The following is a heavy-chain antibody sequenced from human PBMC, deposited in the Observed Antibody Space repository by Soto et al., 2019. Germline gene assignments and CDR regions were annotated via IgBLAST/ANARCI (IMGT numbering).Heavy chain of an antibody. CDR1: VVSISDHY. V-gene: IGHV4-4*07. J-gene: IGHJ5*02. Sequence: TLSLTCRVSVVSISDHYWSWIRQPAVPGLEWMGRVFKSGRTNISPSLKRRVTMSVDTSKNQVSLNVTSVTAADTAVYYCARDGCRITGTTRADSCVNWFDPWGQGTLVTVSS. CDR3: ARDGCRITGTTRADSCVNWFDP. D-gene: IGHD1-7*01. CDR2: VFKSGRT.